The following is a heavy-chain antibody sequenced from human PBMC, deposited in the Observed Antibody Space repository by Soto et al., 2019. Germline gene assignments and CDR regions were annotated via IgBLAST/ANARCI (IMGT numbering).Heavy chain of an antibody. CDR1: GGSISSYY. J-gene: IGHJ4*02. CDR2: IYYSGST. D-gene: IGHD3-22*01. Sequence: PSETLSLTCTVSGGSISSYYWSWIRQPPGKGLEWIGYIYYSGSTNYNPSLKSRVTISVDTSKNQFSLKLSSVTAADTAVYYCASLGNYYDSSGYYKFDYWGQGTLVTVS. CDR3: ASLGNYYDSSGYYKFDY. V-gene: IGHV4-59*08.